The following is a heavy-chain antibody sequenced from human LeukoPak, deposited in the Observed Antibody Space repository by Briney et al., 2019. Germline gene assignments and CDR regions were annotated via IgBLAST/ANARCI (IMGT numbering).Heavy chain of an antibody. CDR1: GGSFSGYY. J-gene: IGHJ4*02. D-gene: IGHD6-13*01. CDR3: SRGRYLTTGGGAAAGFLDY. Sequence: SETLSLTCGVSGGSFSGYYWNWIRQPPGKGLEWIGEINHSGSTNYNPSLKSRVTISVDTSQKQFSLRLSSVTAADPAVYYCSRGRYLTTGGGAAAGFLDYWGQGTLVTVSS. V-gene: IGHV4-34*01. CDR2: INHSGST.